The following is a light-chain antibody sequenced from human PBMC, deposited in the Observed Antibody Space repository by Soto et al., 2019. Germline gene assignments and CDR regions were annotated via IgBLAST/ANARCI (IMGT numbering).Light chain of an antibody. CDR2: KMS. CDR1: QSLVHIDGNTY. V-gene: IGKV2-24*01. Sequence: DIVLTQTRLSSPVTLGQPASLSCRSSQSLVHIDGNTYFNWLQQRPGQPPRPLIYKMSNRFPGVPDRFSGSGAGTDFTLKISRVEAEDVGVYYCMQATQSYTFGQGTRLEIK. J-gene: IGKJ2*01. CDR3: MQATQSYT.